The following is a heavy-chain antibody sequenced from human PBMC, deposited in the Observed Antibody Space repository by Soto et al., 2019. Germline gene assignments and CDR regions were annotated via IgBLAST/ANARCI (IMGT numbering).Heavy chain of an antibody. Sequence: QVQLVESGGGVVQPGRSLRLSCAASGFTVRAYTMHWVRQAPGKGLEWVAVISSDGNHKYYTDSVKGRFTISRDTSTNTLYLQMNSLRAEDTAVYYCARWEQPLFDYWGQGTLVTVSS. J-gene: IGHJ4*02. CDR1: GFTVRAYT. CDR2: ISSDGNHK. V-gene: IGHV3-30-3*01. D-gene: IGHD1-26*01. CDR3: ARWEQPLFDY.